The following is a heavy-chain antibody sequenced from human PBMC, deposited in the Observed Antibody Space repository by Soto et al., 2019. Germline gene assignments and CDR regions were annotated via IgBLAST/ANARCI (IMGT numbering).Heavy chain of an antibody. J-gene: IGHJ5*02. V-gene: IGHV3-74*01. CDR1: GFTFSNYW. Sequence: EVQLVESGGGLVQPGGSLRLSCTASGFTFSNYWMHWVRQVPGKGLVWVSRINGDGTITTYADSVKGRFTISRDNAKTTLYLQMNSLRAEDTAVYYCANLNCGDDCYPPWGQGTLVTVSS. CDR2: INGDGTIT. D-gene: IGHD2-21*02. CDR3: ANLNCGDDCYPP.